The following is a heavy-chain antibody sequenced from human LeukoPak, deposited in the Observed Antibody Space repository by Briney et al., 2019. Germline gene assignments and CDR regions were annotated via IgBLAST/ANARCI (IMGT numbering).Heavy chain of an antibody. V-gene: IGHV3-30*02. CDR3: AKVLVPAAINWFDP. CDR2: IRYDGSNK. Sequence: GGSLRLSCAASGFTFSSYGMHWVRQAPGKGLEWVAFIRYDGSNKYYADSVKGRFTISRDNSKNTLYLQMNSLRAEDTAVYYCAKVLVPAAINWFDPRGQGTLVTVSS. CDR1: GFTFSSYG. D-gene: IGHD2-2*01. J-gene: IGHJ5*02.